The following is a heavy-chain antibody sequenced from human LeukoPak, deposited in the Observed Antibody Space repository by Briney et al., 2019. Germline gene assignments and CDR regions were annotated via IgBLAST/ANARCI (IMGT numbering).Heavy chain of an antibody. CDR3: AKDRSGAGAFDI. J-gene: IGHJ3*02. CDR2: ISGTGRTT. CDR1: GFTFSSYA. Sequence: PGGSLRPSCAASGFTFSSYAMSWVRQAPGKGLEWVSGISGTGRTTYYADSVKGRFTISRDNSKNTVYLQMNSLRVEDTAVYYCAKDRSGAGAFDIWGQGTVVTVSS. V-gene: IGHV3-23*01. D-gene: IGHD3-10*01.